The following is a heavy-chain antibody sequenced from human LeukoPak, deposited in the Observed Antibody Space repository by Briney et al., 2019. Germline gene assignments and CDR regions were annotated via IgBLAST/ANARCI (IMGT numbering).Heavy chain of an antibody. D-gene: IGHD6-25*01. V-gene: IGHV3-53*01. J-gene: IGHJ4*02. CDR2: IYGGGDT. CDR1: GFTVSNSY. CDR3: ARGYSSGWPDF. Sequence: PGGSLRLSCAASGFTVSNSYMTWVRQAPGMGLEWVAIIYGGGDTFYADSVRGRFTISTDKSKNTLYLQMNSLRAEDTALYFCARGYSSGWPDFWGQGTLVTVSS.